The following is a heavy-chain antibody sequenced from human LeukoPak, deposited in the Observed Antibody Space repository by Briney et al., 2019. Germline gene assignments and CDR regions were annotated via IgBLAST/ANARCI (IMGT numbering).Heavy chain of an antibody. CDR1: GYTFTSYG. CDR3: ARDGSDFGLYYFDY. V-gene: IGHV1-18*01. D-gene: IGHD1-26*01. CDR2: ISAYNGNT. Sequence: GASVTVSCKASGYTFTSYGISWVRQASGQGLEWMGWISAYNGNTNYAQKLQGRVTMTTDTSTSTAYMELRSLRSDDTAVYYCARDGSDFGLYYFDYWGQGTLVTVSS. J-gene: IGHJ4*02.